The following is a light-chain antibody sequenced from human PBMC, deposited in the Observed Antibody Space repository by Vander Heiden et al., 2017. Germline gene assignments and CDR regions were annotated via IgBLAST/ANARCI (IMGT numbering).Light chain of an antibody. Sequence: QSALTQPASVSGSPGQSLTISCTGTSSDGGGYNLLSSYKHTPSTTPTPLVYEVSKRPAGVSNRFSGSKSGNTASLTISVLQAEDDADYYCCSYAGSSTLVFGGGTKLTVL. CDR1: SSDGGGYNL. CDR3: CSYAGSSTLV. V-gene: IGLV2-23*02. CDR2: EVS. J-gene: IGLJ2*01.